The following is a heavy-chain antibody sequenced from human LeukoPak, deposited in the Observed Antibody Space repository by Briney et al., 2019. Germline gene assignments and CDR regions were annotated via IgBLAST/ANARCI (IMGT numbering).Heavy chain of an antibody. CDR2: IYTSGST. V-gene: IGHV4-4*09. CDR3: ARVGPYYYYMDV. CDR1: GGSISSYY. J-gene: IGHJ6*03. Sequence: SETLSLTCTVSGGSISSYYWSWIRQPPGKGLEWIGYIYTSGSTNYNPSLKSRVTISVDTSKNQFSLKLSSVTAADTAVYYCARVGPYYYYMDVWGKGTTVTVSS.